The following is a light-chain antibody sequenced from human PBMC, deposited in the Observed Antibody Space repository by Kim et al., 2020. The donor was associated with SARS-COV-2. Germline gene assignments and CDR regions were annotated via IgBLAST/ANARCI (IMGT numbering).Light chain of an antibody. CDR2: DAS. Sequence: EIVLTQSPATLSLSPGERATLSCRASQSVSRYLAWYQQKPGQAPRLLIYDASNRATGVPARFSGSGSGTDFTLTISSLEPEDFAVYYCQHRSNWPLTFGGGTKVDIK. V-gene: IGKV3-11*01. CDR3: QHRSNWPLT. J-gene: IGKJ4*01. CDR1: QSVSRY.